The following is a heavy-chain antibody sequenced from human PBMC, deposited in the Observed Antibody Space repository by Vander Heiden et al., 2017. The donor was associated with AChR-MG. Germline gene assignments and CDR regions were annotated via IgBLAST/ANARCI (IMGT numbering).Heavy chain of an antibody. J-gene: IGHJ4*01. CDR2: ISSSGSTI. CDR1: GFTFSRYA. V-gene: IGHV3-48*03. CDR3: ARGARRFGETKYIDY. D-gene: IGHD3-10*01. Sequence: EVQLVDSGGALVQPGGSLSLSFAASGFTFSRYAMNWVRPAPGKGLEWISYISSSGSTIYDGDSVKGRFTISRDNAQNSLYLQMNSLTAEDTAVYYCARGARRFGETKYIDYWGHGTLVTVSS.